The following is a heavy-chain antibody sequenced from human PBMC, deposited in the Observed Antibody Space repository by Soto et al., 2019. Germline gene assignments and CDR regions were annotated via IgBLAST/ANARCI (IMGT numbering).Heavy chain of an antibody. CDR2: INPNSGGT. CDR3: ARGGIVVVPAPHLFDY. Sequence: QVQLVQSGAEVKKPGASVKVSCKASGYTFTGYYMHWVRQAPGQGLEWMGWINPNSGGTNYAQKFQGWVTMTRDTSISTAYRELSRLRSDDTAVYYCARGGIVVVPAPHLFDYRGQGTLVTGSS. J-gene: IGHJ4*02. D-gene: IGHD2-2*01. V-gene: IGHV1-2*04. CDR1: GYTFTGYY.